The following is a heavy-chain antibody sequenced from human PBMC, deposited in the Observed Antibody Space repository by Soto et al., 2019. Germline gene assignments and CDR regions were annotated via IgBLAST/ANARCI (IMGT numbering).Heavy chain of an antibody. CDR3: ARTVGVRGVIDY. D-gene: IGHD3-10*01. CDR2: IYYSGST. V-gene: IGHV4-39*07. CDR1: GGSISSRSYY. J-gene: IGHJ4*02. Sequence: SETLSLTCTVSGGSISSRSYYWGWIRQPPGKGLEWIGSIYYSGSTYYNPSLKSRVTISVDTSKNQFSLKLSSVTAADTAVYYCARTVGVRGVIDYWSQGTLVTVSS.